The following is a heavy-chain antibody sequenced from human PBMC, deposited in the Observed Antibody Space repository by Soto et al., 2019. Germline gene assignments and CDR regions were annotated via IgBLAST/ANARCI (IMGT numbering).Heavy chain of an antibody. CDR1: GFSFSSYE. CDR3: ARARRNFDCGREPHLGDGMAA. Sequence: EVQVVESGGGFVQPGGSLRLSCAASGFSFSSYEMNWVRQAPGKGLEWVSYISTSVATMSYADSVKGRFTISRDNAKKQLYLHLNSRRVKETGFYSWARARRNFDCGREPHLGDGMAAWGQGTGVTVSS. J-gene: IGHJ6*02. CDR2: ISTSVATM. D-gene: IGHD3-16*01. V-gene: IGHV3-48*03.